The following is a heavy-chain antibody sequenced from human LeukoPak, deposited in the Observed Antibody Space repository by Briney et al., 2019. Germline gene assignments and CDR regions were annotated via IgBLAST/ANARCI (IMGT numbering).Heavy chain of an antibody. D-gene: IGHD6-19*01. J-gene: IGHJ6*03. Sequence: GGSLRLSCAASGFDLSIYEINWVRQAPGKGLEWIADITISGHTKNYADSVKGRFTISRDNARTSLYLQMNSLRAEDTAVYYCARLKWLVGYYYYYYIDVWGKGTTVTVSS. CDR3: ARLKWLVGYYYYYYIDV. V-gene: IGHV3-48*03. CDR2: ITISGHTK. CDR1: GFDLSIYE.